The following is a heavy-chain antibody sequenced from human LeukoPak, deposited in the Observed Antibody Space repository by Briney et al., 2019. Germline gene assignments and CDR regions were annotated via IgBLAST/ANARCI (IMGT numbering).Heavy chain of an antibody. CDR2: IYYSGST. Sequence: KPSETLSLTCTVSGVSISSYYWSWIRQPPGKGLEWIGYIYYSGSTNYNPSLKSRVTISVDTSKNQFSLKLSSVTAADTVVYYCARDRYYYGSGSYSTDWYFDLWGRGTLVTVSS. J-gene: IGHJ2*01. CDR1: GVSISSYY. D-gene: IGHD3-10*01. CDR3: ARDRYYYGSGSYSTDWYFDL. V-gene: IGHV4-59*01.